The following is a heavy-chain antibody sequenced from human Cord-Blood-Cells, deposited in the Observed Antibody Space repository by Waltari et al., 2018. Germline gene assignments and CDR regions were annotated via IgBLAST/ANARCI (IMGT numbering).Heavy chain of an antibody. Sequence: EVQLVESGGGLVQPGRSLRLSCAASGFTFDDYAMHWVRQAPGKGLELVSGISWNSGSIGYADSVKGRFTISRDNAKNSLYLQMNSLRAEDTALYYCAKSHSGYSGSYYRYAFDIWGQGTMVTVSS. CDR1: GFTFDDYA. V-gene: IGHV3-9*01. J-gene: IGHJ3*02. CDR3: AKSHSGYSGSYYRYAFDI. D-gene: IGHD1-26*01. CDR2: ISWNSGSI.